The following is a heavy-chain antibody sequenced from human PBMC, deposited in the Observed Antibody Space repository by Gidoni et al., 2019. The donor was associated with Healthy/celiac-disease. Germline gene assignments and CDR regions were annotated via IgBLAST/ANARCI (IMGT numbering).Heavy chain of an antibody. Sequence: GKGLEWVSAISGSGGSTYYADSVKGRFTISRDNSKNTLYLQMNSLRAEDTAVYYCARRGYYYYMDVWGKGTTVTVSS. J-gene: IGHJ6*03. V-gene: IGHV3-23*01. CDR3: ARRGYYYYMDV. CDR2: ISGSGGST. D-gene: IGHD3-16*01.